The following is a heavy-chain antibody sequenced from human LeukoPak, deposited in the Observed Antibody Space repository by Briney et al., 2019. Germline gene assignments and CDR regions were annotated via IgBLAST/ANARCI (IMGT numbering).Heavy chain of an antibody. D-gene: IGHD6-6*01. CDR2: ISSSSSYI. Sequence: GGSLRLSCAASGFTFSSYSMNWVRQAPGKGLEWVSSISSSSSYIYYADSVKGRFTISRDNAKNSLYLQMNSLRAEDTAVYYCARDRIAARQSYYYYGMDVWGQGTTVTVSS. V-gene: IGHV3-21*01. CDR1: GFTFSSYS. CDR3: ARDRIAARQSYYYYGMDV. J-gene: IGHJ6*02.